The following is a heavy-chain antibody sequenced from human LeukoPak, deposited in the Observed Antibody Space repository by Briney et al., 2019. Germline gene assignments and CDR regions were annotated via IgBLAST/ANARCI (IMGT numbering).Heavy chain of an antibody. CDR1: GFTFSSYA. CDR3: ASSGSYRFGY. CDR2: ITASGTAM. V-gene: IGHV3-48*02. Sequence: GGSLRLSCAASGFTFSSYAMSWVRQAPGKGLEWVSHITASGTAMFYADSVKGRFTISRDNAKNSLYLQMNSLRDEDTAVYYCASSGSYRFGYWGQGALVTVSS. D-gene: IGHD1-26*01. J-gene: IGHJ4*02.